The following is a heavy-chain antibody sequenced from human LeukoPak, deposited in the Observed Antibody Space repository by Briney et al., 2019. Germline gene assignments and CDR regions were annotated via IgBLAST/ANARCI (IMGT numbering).Heavy chain of an antibody. V-gene: IGHV3-23*01. D-gene: IGHD3-10*01. CDR3: ARDRAYYGSGSFDY. Sequence: GGSLRLSCATSRFSFSSYAMSWVRQAPGKGLEWVSAMSSSDDGRYYAASVRGRFTISRDTSRSTLYLQMNSLRAEDTAVYYCARDRAYYGSGSFDYWGQGTLVTVS. CDR1: RFSFSSYA. J-gene: IGHJ4*02. CDR2: MSSSDDGR.